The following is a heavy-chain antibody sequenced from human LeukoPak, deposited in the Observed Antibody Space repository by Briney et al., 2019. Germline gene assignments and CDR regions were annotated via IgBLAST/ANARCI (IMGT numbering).Heavy chain of an antibody. CDR2: MNPNSGNT. J-gene: IGHJ6*03. Sequence: GASVKVSCKASGYTFTSYDINWVRQATGQGLEWMGWMNPNSGNTGCAQKFQGRVTITRNTSISTAYMELSSLRSEDTAVYYCARGRSSSWYFGYYYYMDVWGKGTTVTVSS. CDR3: ARGRSSSWYFGYYYYMDV. D-gene: IGHD6-13*01. V-gene: IGHV1-8*03. CDR1: GYTFTSYD.